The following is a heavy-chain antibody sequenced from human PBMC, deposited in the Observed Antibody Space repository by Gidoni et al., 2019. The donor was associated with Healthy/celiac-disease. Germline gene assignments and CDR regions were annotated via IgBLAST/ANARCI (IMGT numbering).Heavy chain of an antibody. J-gene: IGHJ5*02. D-gene: IGHD4-17*01. V-gene: IGHV4-59*01. CDR2: IYYSGST. CDR3: ARDHHDYGVTNWFDP. CDR1: GGSISSYY. Sequence: QVQLQESGPGLVKPSETLSLTCPVSGGSISSYYWSWIRQPPGKGLEWIGYIYYSGSTNYNPSLKSRVTISVDTSKNQFSLKLSSVTAADTAVYYCARDHHDYGVTNWFDPWGQGTLVTVSS.